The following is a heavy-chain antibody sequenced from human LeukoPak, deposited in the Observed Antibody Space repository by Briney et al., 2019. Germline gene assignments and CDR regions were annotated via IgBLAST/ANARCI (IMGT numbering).Heavy chain of an antibody. CDR1: AGSINSGDYY. D-gene: IGHD3-22*01. J-gene: IGHJ3*02. V-gene: IGHV4-61*02. CDR3: ARGIGTCYDSSRDAFDI. Sequence: PSETLSLTCTVSAGSINSGDYYWSWTRQPAGKGLEWIGRIYSPGTNYNYNPSLKSRVTISIDTSKNQFSLKLTSVTAADTAVYYCARGIGTCYDSSRDAFDIWGQGTMVTVSS. CDR2: IYSPGTN.